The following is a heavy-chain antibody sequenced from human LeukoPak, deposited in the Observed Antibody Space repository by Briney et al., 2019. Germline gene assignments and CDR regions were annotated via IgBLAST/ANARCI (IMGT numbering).Heavy chain of an antibody. Sequence: PGGSLRLYCAASGFTVSSNYMSWVRQAPGKGLEWGSVIYSGGSTYYADSVKGRFTISRDNSKNTLYLQMNSLRAEDTAVYYCAKSGSYYFYFDYWGQGTLVTVSS. D-gene: IGHD1-26*01. CDR3: AKSGSYYFYFDY. J-gene: IGHJ4*02. CDR2: IYSGGST. V-gene: IGHV3-66*02. CDR1: GFTVSSNY.